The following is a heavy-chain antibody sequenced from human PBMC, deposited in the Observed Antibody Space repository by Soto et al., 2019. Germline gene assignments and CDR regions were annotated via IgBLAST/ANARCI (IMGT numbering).Heavy chain of an antibody. Sequence: SETLSLTCTVSGGSISSSSYYWGWIRQPPGKGLEWIGSIYYSGSTYYNPSLKSRVTISVDTSKNQFSLKLSSVTAADTAVYYCARRVGRYCTNSVCYFPKTYYFDYWGQGTLVTVSS. CDR2: IYYSGST. CDR1: GGSISSSSYY. J-gene: IGHJ4*02. D-gene: IGHD2-8*01. V-gene: IGHV4-39*01. CDR3: ARRVGRYCTNSVCYFPKTYYFDY.